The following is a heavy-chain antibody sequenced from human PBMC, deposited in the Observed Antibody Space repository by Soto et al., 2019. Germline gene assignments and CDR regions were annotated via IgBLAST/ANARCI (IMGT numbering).Heavy chain of an antibody. CDR2: IYYSGST. Sequence: QVQLQESGPGLVKPSQTLSLTCTVSGGSISSGDYYWSWIRQPPGKGLEWIGYIYYSGSTYYNPSLKSRVTISVDTSKNLLSLKLSSVTAADTAVYYCARDLTYSNYVHAYYYYGMDVWCQGTTVTVSS. V-gene: IGHV4-30-4*01. CDR3: ARDLTYSNYVHAYYYYGMDV. J-gene: IGHJ6*02. D-gene: IGHD4-4*01. CDR1: GGSISSGDYY.